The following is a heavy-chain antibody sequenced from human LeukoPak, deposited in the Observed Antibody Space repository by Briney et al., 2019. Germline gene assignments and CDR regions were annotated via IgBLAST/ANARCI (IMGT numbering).Heavy chain of an antibody. Sequence: SETLSLTCSVSGGSLSSNNYYWGWIRQPPGKGLEWIGSIYYTGSTYNNPSLKARVTISADASKNQFSLKLNSVTAADTAVYYCARGRDNYNLDYWGQGTLVTVSS. CDR3: ARGRDNYNLDY. CDR1: GGSLSSNNYY. D-gene: IGHD5-24*01. J-gene: IGHJ4*02. CDR2: IYYTGST. V-gene: IGHV4-39*01.